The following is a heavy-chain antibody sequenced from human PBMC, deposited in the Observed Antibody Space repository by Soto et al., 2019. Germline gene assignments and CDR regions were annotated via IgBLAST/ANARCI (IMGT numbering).Heavy chain of an antibody. V-gene: IGHV4-39*07. CDR1: GGSISSSSYY. CDR3: AREGPLECSGGSCYHNDAFDI. Sequence: SETLSLTCTVSGGSISSSSYYWGWIRQPPGKGLEWIGSIYYSGSTYYTPSLKSRVTISVDTSKNQFSLKLSSVTAADTAVYYCAREGPLECSGGSCYHNDAFDIWGQGTMVTVSS. CDR2: IYYSGST. D-gene: IGHD2-15*01. J-gene: IGHJ3*02.